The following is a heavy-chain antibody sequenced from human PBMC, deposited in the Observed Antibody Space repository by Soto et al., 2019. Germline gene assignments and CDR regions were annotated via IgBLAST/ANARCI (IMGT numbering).Heavy chain of an antibody. D-gene: IGHD2-21*02. V-gene: IGHV1-69*13. CDR2: IIPIFGTA. J-gene: IGHJ6*02. CDR3: ASAYCGGDCYSGEDYYYGMDV. CDR1: GGTFSSYA. Sequence: ASVKVSCKASGGTFSSYAISWVRQAPGQGLEWMGGIIPIFGTANYAQKFQGRVTITADESTSTAYMELSSLRSEDTAVYYCASAYCGGDCYSGEDYYYGMDVWGQGTTVTVSS.